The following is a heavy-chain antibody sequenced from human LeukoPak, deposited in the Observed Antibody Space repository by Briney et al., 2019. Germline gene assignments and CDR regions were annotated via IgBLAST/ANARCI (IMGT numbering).Heavy chain of an antibody. J-gene: IGHJ3*01. D-gene: IGHD3-9*01. V-gene: IGHV3-7*01. CDR3: ARDPSYDILTGYKYAFDV. CDR2: IKQDGSEK. CDR1: GFTFSMYW. Sequence: PGGSLRLSCAASGFTFSMYWMSWVRQAPGKGLEWVANIKQDGSEKFYVGSVKGRFTFSRDNAKNSLYLQMNSLRAEDTAVYYCARDPSYDILTGYKYAFDVWGQGTMVTVSS.